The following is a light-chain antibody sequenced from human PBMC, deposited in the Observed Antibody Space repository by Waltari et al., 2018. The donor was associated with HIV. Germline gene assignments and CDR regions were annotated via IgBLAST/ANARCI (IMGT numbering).Light chain of an antibody. CDR3: QQVNGYPRT. J-gene: IGKJ4*02. Sequence: DIQFTQSPSFLSASIGDRITIPCRASQNIYTYLIWYHQKPGRAPQVLIYGTSTLQSGVPSRFSGSGSGTEFAFTITNLQPDDFATYYCQQVNGYPRTFGGGTKVEIK. V-gene: IGKV1-9*01. CDR2: GTS. CDR1: QNIYTY.